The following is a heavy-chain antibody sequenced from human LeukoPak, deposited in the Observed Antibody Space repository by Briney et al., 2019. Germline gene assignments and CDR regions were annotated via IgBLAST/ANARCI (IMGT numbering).Heavy chain of an antibody. CDR3: ARVQPGYTFDY. J-gene: IGHJ4*02. V-gene: IGHV3-64*01. D-gene: IGHD2-2*02. CDR2: ISSNGGST. Sequence: PGGSLRLSCAASGFTYSSYAMHWVRQAPGKGLEYVSAISSNGGSTYYANSAKGRFTISRDNSKDTLYLQMGSLRAEDMAVYYCARVQPGYTFDYWGQGTLVTVSS. CDR1: GFTYSSYA.